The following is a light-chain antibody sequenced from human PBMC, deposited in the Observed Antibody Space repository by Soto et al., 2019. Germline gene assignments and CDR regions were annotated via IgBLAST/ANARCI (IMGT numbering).Light chain of an antibody. CDR2: GAS. CDR1: QGISSF. Sequence: IQLTQSPSSLSASVGDRVTITCRASQGISSFLAWYQQNPGKAPKLLIYGASTLQSGAPSRFRGSGSGTDFTLTIGSLQPEDFATYYCQQLNSFPIPFGPGTKVDIK. CDR3: QQLNSFPIP. V-gene: IGKV1-9*01. J-gene: IGKJ3*01.